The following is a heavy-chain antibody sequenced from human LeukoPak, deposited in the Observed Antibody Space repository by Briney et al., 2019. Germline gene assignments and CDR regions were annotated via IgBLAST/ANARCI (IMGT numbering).Heavy chain of an antibody. D-gene: IGHD3-10*01. V-gene: IGHV5-51*01. CDR2: IYPGDSDT. J-gene: IGHJ5*02. CDR3: ATRGVETYDYGSGSDETYNWFDP. CDR1: GYRFTSYW. Sequence: GESLKISCKASGYRFTSYWIGWVRRMPGKGLEWMGIIYPGDSDTRYSPSFQGQVTISADKSISTAYLQWSSLKASGTAMYYCATRGVETYDYGSGSDETYNWFDPWGQGTLVTVSS.